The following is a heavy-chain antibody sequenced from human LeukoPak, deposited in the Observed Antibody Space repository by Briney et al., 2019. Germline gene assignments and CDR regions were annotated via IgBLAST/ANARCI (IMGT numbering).Heavy chain of an antibody. J-gene: IGHJ6*02. V-gene: IGHV3-49*04. CDR1: GFTLGDYA. D-gene: IGHD3-3*01. CDR3: TRGGYDFWSGYYMYYYGMDV. CDR2: IRSKAYGGTT. Sequence: GGSLRLSCTASGFTLGDYAMSWVRQAPGKGLEWVGFIRSKAYGGTTEYAASVKGRFTISRDDSKSIAYLQMNSLKTEDTAVYYCTRGGYDFWSGYYMYYYGMDVWGQGTTVTVSS.